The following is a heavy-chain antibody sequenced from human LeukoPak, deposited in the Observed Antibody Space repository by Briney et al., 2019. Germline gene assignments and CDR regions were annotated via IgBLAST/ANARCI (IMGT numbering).Heavy chain of an antibody. J-gene: IGHJ4*02. Sequence: QPGGSLRLSCAASGFTYSISAMSWVRQAPGKGLEWVATTSGNSITTYYADSLKGRFTISRDASKNTLYLQMNSLRAEDTAVYFCAKDRTQGSGWYLIFDYRSQGTLVTVSS. CDR3: AKDRTQGSGWYLIFDY. CDR2: TSGNSITT. CDR1: GFTYSISA. D-gene: IGHD6-19*01. V-gene: IGHV3-23*01.